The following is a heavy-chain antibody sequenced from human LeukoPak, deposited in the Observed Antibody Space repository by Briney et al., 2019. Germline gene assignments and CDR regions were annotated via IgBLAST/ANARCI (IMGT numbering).Heavy chain of an antibody. Sequence: ATSVKVSCTASGYTFTGYYMHWVRQAPGQGLEWMGWINPNSGGTNYAQKFQGRVTMTRDTSISTAYMELSRLRSDDTAVYYCARDTAMVTYWFDPWGQGTLVTVSS. CDR3: ARDTAMVTYWFDP. J-gene: IGHJ5*02. V-gene: IGHV1-2*02. D-gene: IGHD5-18*01. CDR2: INPNSGGT. CDR1: GYTFTGYY.